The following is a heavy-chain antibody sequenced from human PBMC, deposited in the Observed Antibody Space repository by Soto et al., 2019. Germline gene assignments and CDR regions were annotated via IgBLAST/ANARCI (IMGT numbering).Heavy chain of an antibody. CDR3: ANEDYYDSSGYYGY. CDR1: GFTFSSYA. J-gene: IGHJ4*02. Sequence: PGGSLRLSCAASGFTFSSYAMSWVRQAPGKGLEWVSAISGSGGSTYYADSVKGRFTISRDNSKNTLYLQMNSLRAEDTAVYYCANEDYYDSSGYYGYWGQGTLVTVSS. D-gene: IGHD3-22*01. V-gene: IGHV3-23*01. CDR2: ISGSGGST.